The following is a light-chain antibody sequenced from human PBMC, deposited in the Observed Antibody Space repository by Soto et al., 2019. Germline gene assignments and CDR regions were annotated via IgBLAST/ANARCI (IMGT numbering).Light chain of an antibody. CDR2: EVT. CDR1: TGDVGGYNY. CDR3: SSYTSSYTLVV. Sequence: QSALTQPASVSGSPGQSITVSCTGTTGDVGGYNYVSWYQQHPGKAPKLIIYEVTNRPSGVSNRFSASKSGNPASLTISGLQADDEADYYCSSYTSSYTLVVFGTGTKLTVL. J-gene: IGLJ1*01. V-gene: IGLV2-14*01.